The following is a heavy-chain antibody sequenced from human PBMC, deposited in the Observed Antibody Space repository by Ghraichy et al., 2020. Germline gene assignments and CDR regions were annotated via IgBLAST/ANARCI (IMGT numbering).Heavy chain of an antibody. J-gene: IGHJ6*02. CDR3: ARVTMVRGVISGMDV. V-gene: IGHV4-59*01. Sequence: SETLSLTCTVSGGSISSYYWSWIRQPPGKGLEWIGYIYYSGSTNYNPSLKSRVTISVDTSKNQFSLKLSSVTAADTAVYYCARVTMVRGVISGMDVWGQGTTVTVSS. CDR1: GGSISSYY. CDR2: IYYSGST. D-gene: IGHD3-10*01.